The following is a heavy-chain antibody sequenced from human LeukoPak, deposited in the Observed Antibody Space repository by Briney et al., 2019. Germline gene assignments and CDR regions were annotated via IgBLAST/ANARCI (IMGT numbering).Heavy chain of an antibody. CDR2: IYTSGST. V-gene: IGHV4-61*02. D-gene: IGHD6-13*01. CDR3: ARGSTHFDY. CDR1: GGSISSGSYY. Sequence: PSETLSLTCTVSGGSISSGSYYWSWIRQPAGKGLEWIGRIYTSGSTNYNPSLKSRVTISVDTSKNQFSLKLSSVTAADTAVYYGARGSTHFDYWGQGTLVTVSS. J-gene: IGHJ4*02.